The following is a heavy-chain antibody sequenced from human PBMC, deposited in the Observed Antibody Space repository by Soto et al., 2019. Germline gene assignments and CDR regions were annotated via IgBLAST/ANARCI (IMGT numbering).Heavy chain of an antibody. Sequence: QVQLVQSGAEVKKPGSSVKVSCKASGGTFSSYAISWVRQAPGQGLEWMGGIIPIFGTANYAQKVQGRVTITADESTSTAYMELSSLRSEDTAVYYCASPEGRYSGSYYATNYWGQGTLVTVSS. CDR1: GGTFSSYA. V-gene: IGHV1-69*01. CDR2: IIPIFGTA. D-gene: IGHD1-26*01. J-gene: IGHJ4*02. CDR3: ASPEGRYSGSYYATNY.